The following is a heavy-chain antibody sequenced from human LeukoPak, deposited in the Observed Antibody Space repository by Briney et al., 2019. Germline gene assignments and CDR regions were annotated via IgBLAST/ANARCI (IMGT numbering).Heavy chain of an antibody. CDR2: IYTSGST. J-gene: IGHJ3*02. CDR1: GGSISSGSYY. Sequence: PSQTLSLTCTVSGGSISSGSYYWSWIRQPAGKGLEWIGRIYTSGSTNYNPSLKSRVTISVDTSKNQFSLKLSSVTAADTAVYYCARDRGWRGYYGSGSYSDAFDIWGQGTMVTVSS. D-gene: IGHD3-10*01. V-gene: IGHV4-61*02. CDR3: ARDRGWRGYYGSGSYSDAFDI.